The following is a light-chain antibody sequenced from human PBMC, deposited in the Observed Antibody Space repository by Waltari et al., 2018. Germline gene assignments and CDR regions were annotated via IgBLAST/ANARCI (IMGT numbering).Light chain of an antibody. CDR1: KSVGGS. CDR3: RRRSKGRS. J-gene: IGKJ4*01. V-gene: IGKV3-11*01. CDR2: DAS. Sequence: ETVLTQSPAHPPPPAPARATLSCRASKSVGGSLAWYQQKPGQAPRLLIYDASERATGIPARFSGSGAGADFTLTIGSLGPEDFAVCWWRRRSKGRSFGGGA.